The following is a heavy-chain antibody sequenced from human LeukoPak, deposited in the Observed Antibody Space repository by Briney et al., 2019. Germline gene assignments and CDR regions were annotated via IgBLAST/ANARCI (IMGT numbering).Heavy chain of an antibody. CDR1: GGSISNDF. D-gene: IGHD1-26*01. J-gene: IGHJ5*02. Sequence: SETPSLTCTVSGGSISNDFWTWIRQPPGKGLERIGYIYYSGSTNYNPSLKSRVTISVNTSKNQFSLKLSSVTAADTAVYYCARGRRSGSYTGRVLASFFDPWGQGTLVTVSS. V-gene: IGHV4-59*01. CDR2: IYYSGST. CDR3: ARGRRSGSYTGRVLASFFDP.